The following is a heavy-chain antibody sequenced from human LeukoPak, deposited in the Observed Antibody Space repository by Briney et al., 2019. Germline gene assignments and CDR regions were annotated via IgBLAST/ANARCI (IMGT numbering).Heavy chain of an antibody. CDR2: IKEDGSDR. J-gene: IGHJ3*02. Sequence: GGSLRLSCAASGFTFSYYSMTWVRQVPGKGLEWVASIKEDGSDRYNVDSVKGRFTISRDNAKNSLSLQMSSLRAEDTAVYYCASTLTFDNWGLGILVTVSS. CDR1: GFTFSYYS. V-gene: IGHV3-7*01. CDR3: ASTLTFDN.